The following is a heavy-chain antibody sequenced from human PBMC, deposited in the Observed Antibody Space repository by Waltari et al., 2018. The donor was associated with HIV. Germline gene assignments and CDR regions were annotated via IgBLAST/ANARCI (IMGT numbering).Heavy chain of an antibody. V-gene: IGHV3-30*03. CDR2: MSDDGSKR. Sequence: QVQVVESGGGVVQPGRSLRLSCAASGFRFNDHGMHWVRQTPGKGLEWVALMSDDGSKRVYAESVRGRFVVSRDNSKKIFYLQMNSLRPDDTAVYFCARDSSRVLWFGESLPTWGQGTLVSVSP. D-gene: IGHD3-10*01. CDR1: GFRFNDHG. CDR3: ARDSSRVLWFGESLPT. J-gene: IGHJ4*02.